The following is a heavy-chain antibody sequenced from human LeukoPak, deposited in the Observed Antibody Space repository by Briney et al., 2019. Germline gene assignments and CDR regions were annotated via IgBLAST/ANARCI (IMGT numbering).Heavy chain of an antibody. CDR3: ARDRGYFYDQLDY. J-gene: IGHJ4*02. V-gene: IGHV3-48*02. CDR2: ISVSGGVR. D-gene: IGHD2/OR15-2a*01. Sequence: GGSLRLSCVASGYPFSSYSMNWIRQAPGKGLEWVSYISVSGGVRSYADSVKGRFTISRDDARNSLYLQMNSLKDEDTAVYYCARDRGYFYDQLDYWGQGTLVTVPS. CDR1: GYPFSSYS.